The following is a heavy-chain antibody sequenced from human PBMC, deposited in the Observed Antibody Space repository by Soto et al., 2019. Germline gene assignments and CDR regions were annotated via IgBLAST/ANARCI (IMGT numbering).Heavy chain of an antibody. V-gene: IGHV3-23*01. CDR3: AKQLGISYSAGLDN. CDR1: GFSFSTYI. D-gene: IGHD6-13*01. J-gene: IGHJ4*02. Sequence: EVQLLESGGGLVQPGGSLRLSCAASGFSFSTYIMNWVRQVPGNGLEWVSAIHAGGRTTFYSYSVQGRFTISSDASKNTLDLQMTSLTAEDTAIYCCAKQLGISYSAGLDNWGEGTLIAVS. CDR2: IHAGGRTT.